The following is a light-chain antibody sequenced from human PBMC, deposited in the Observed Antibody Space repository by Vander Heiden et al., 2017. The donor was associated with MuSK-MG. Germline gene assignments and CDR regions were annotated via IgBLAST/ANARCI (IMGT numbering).Light chain of an antibody. CDR2: KAS. CDR1: QSITTW. CDR3: QQYNTDPWT. V-gene: IGKV1-5*03. Sequence: DIQMTQSPPTPSASLGDRVTITRAATQSITTWLAWYQQKPGKAPNLLIYKASTLETGVPSRFSGSGSGTEFTLAISSLQPDDFATYYCQQYNTDPWTFGQGTRVEIK. J-gene: IGKJ1*01.